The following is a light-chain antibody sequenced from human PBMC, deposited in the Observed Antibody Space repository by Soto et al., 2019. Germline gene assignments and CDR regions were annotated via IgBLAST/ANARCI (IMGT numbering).Light chain of an antibody. CDR3: SAWDDSLSGYV. Sequence: QSVLTQAPSASGTPGQRVTISCSGSSFNIGSNYVYWYQQLPGTAPKLVIFRNDQRPSGIPDRISGSKSGTSASLAISGLRSEDEADYYCSAWDDSLSGYVFGTGTKDTV. J-gene: IGLJ1*01. CDR2: RND. V-gene: IGLV1-47*01. CDR1: SFNIGSNY.